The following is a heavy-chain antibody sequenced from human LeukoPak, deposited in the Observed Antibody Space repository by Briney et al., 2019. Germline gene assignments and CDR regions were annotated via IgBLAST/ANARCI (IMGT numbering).Heavy chain of an antibody. V-gene: IGHV1-69*04. CDR1: GGTFSSYA. CDR2: IIPILGIA. D-gene: IGHD3-10*01. CDR3: ASLGPSSGLWFGESEPN. Sequence: ASVKVSCKASGGTFSSYAISWVRRAPGQGLEWMGRIIPILGIANYAQKFQGRVTITADKSTSTAYMELSSLRSEDTAVYYCASLGPSSGLWFGESEPNWGQGTLVTVSS. J-gene: IGHJ4*02.